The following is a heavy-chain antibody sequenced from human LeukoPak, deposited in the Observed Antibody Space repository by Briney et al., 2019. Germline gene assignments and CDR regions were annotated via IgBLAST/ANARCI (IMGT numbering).Heavy chain of an antibody. V-gene: IGHV3-23*01. CDR2: ISVSGVST. Sequence: GGSLRLSCAASGFTFDDYGMSWVRQAPGKGLEWVSGISVSGVSTNYADSVKGRFTISRDNSKNTLYLQMNSLRAEDTAVYYCAKSARVIAVEIDYWGQGTLVTVSS. CDR3: AKSARVIAVEIDY. J-gene: IGHJ4*02. D-gene: IGHD6-19*01. CDR1: GFTFDDYG.